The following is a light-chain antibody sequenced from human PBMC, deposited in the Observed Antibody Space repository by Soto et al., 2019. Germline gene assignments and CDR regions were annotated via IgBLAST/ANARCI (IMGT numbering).Light chain of an antibody. CDR2: EVT. CDR3: CSYAGTSTFVV. J-gene: IGLJ2*01. Sequence: QSALTQPASVSGSPGQSITISCTGTSSDVGSYNLVSWYQQHPGKAPKLMIYEVTNRPSGVSSRFSGSRSGNTASLTISGLQAEDEADYYCCSYAGTSTFVVFGGGTKVTVL. V-gene: IGLV2-23*02. CDR1: SSDVGSYNL.